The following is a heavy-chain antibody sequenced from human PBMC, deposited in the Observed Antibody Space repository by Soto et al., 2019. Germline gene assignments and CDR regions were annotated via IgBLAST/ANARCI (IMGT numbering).Heavy chain of an antibody. CDR2: IYHSGST. CDR3: ARVHSVVSSGSYATARYYYYGMDV. CDR1: GGSISSSNW. J-gene: IGHJ6*02. D-gene: IGHD1-26*01. V-gene: IGHV4-4*02. Sequence: PSETLSLTCAVSGGSISSSNWWSWVRQPPGKGLEWIGEIYHSGSTNYNPSLKSRVTISVDKSKNQFSLKLSSVTAADTAVYYCARVHSVVSSGSYATARYYYYGMDVWGQGTTVTVSS.